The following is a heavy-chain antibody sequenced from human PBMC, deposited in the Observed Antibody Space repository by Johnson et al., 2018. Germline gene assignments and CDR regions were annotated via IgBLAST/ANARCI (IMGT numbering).Heavy chain of an antibody. D-gene: IGHD6-19*01. CDR2: IYYSGST. CDR3: ARDPGAVAGTVENYYYYYGMDV. J-gene: IGHJ6*02. Sequence: QVQLQESGPGLVKPSETLSLTCTVSGGSISSYYWSWIRQPPGKGLEWIGYIYYSGSTNYNPSLKRRVTISVDTSKNQFSLKLSSVTAADTAVYYCARDPGAVAGTVENYYYYYGMDVWGQGTTVTVSS. CDR1: GGSISSYY. V-gene: IGHV4-59*01.